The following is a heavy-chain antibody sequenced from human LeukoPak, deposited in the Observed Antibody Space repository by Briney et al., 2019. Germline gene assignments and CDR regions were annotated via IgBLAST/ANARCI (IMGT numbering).Heavy chain of an antibody. Sequence: GASVKVSCKASGYTFTGYHIHWVRQAPGQGLEWMGRINPYSGDTNFAQKFQGRVTMTSDTSITTAYMDLSSLKPDDTAVYFCARDQGSLTRSWYTGYWGQGTQVTVSS. CDR2: INPYSGDT. D-gene: IGHD6-13*01. CDR1: GYTFTGYH. J-gene: IGHJ4*02. CDR3: ARDQGSLTRSWYTGY. V-gene: IGHV1-2*06.